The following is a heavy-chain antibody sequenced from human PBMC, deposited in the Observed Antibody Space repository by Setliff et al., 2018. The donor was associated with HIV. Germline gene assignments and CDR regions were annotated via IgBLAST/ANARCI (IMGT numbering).Heavy chain of an antibody. CDR2: ISSSSSTI. CDR3: ASYSSGWPFDY. D-gene: IGHD6-19*01. V-gene: IGHV3-48*04. CDR1: GFTFSSYS. J-gene: IGHJ4*02. Sequence: LSCAASGFTFSSYSMNWVRQAPGKGLEWVSYISSSSSTIYYADSVKGRFTISRDNAKNSLYLQMNSLRAEDTSVYYCASYSSGWPFDYWGQGTLVTVSS.